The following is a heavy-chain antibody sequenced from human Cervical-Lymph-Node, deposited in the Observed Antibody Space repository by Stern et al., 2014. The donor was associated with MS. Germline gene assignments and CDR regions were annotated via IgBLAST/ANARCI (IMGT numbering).Heavy chain of an antibody. Sequence: QVQLQESGPGLVKPSETLFLTCTVSGASISSSRDYWGWIRQPPGKGLEWIGSFRDSGSTSYNPPLKSRVPISVDTSTNQVSLKLTFLTAADTAVYFCARHYDRLLRSSFDSWGQGILVTVSS. CDR3: ARHYDRLLRSSFDS. J-gene: IGHJ4*02. CDR2: FRDSGST. D-gene: IGHD1-26*01. V-gene: IGHV4-39*01. CDR1: GASISSSRDY.